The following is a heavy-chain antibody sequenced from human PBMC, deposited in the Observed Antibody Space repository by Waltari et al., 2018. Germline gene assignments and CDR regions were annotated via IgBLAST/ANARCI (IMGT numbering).Heavy chain of an antibody. CDR1: GGFVNHLY. Sequence: QVHLQESGPGRLKPSETLSLTCTVSGGFVNHLYWSWIRRPAGKGLEWIGRVFSSGSTDYNSCLKGRVTMSVDTSKNQISLKLSSVTAADTGIYYCARGRGLQGFNFYYDMDVWGKGSAVTVSS. CDR2: VFSSGST. CDR3: ARGRGLQGFNFYYDMDV. J-gene: IGHJ6*03. D-gene: IGHD4-4*01. V-gene: IGHV4-4*07.